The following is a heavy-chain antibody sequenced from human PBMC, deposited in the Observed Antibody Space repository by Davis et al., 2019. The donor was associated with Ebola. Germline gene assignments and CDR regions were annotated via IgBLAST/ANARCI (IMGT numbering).Heavy chain of an antibody. V-gene: IGHV3-7*01. D-gene: IGHD6-6*01. Sequence: PGGSLRLSCALSGFTFSTPWMNWVRQAPGKGLEWVANINPDVSAKRYVDSVKGRFTISRDKSKNTLYLQMNSLRAEDTAVYYCAKVGVAARPFYSYHYMDVWGKGTTVIVSS. CDR1: GFTFSTPW. CDR3: AKVGVAARPFYSYHYMDV. J-gene: IGHJ6*03. CDR2: INPDVSAK.